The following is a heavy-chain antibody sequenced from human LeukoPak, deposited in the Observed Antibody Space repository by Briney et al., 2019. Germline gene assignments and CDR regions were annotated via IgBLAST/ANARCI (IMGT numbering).Heavy chain of an antibody. V-gene: IGHV3-30*18. Sequence: GGSLRLSCAASGFTFSSYGMHWVRQAPGKGLEWVAVISYDGSNKYYADSVKGRFTISRDNSKNTLYLQMNSLRAEDTAVYYCAKAKAAAGPPRYYYGMDVWGQGTTVTVSS. D-gene: IGHD6-13*01. J-gene: IGHJ6*02. CDR2: ISYDGSNK. CDR1: GFTFSSYG. CDR3: AKAKAAAGPPRYYYGMDV.